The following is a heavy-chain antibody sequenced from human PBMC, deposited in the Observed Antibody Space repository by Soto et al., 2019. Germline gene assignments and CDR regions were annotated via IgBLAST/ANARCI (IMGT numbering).Heavy chain of an antibody. CDR2: ISSSSITL. D-gene: IGHD5-12*01. CDR1: GFTFSSYS. CDR3: ARADSGYAHGYYYYGMDV. V-gene: IGHV3-48*01. Sequence: GGSLRLSCAASGFTFSSYSMNWVRQAPGKGQEWVSYISSSSITLYYADSVKGRFTISRDNAKNSLYLQMNSLRAEDTAVYYCARADSGYAHGYYYYGMDVWGQGTTVTVSS. J-gene: IGHJ6*02.